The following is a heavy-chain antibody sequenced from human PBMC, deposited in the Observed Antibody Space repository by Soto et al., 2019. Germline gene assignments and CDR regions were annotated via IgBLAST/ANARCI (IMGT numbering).Heavy chain of an antibody. CDR2: INQDGSEK. Sequence: PGGSLRLSCAASGFTFSSYWMSWVRQAPGKGLVWVANINQDGSEKYYVDSVKGRFTISRDNAKNSLYVQMTSLRVEDTAVYYCARDTYFDDSSGYFDYWGQGTLVNVSS. J-gene: IGHJ4*02. D-gene: IGHD3-22*01. CDR3: ARDTYFDDSSGYFDY. CDR1: GFTFSSYW. V-gene: IGHV3-7*01.